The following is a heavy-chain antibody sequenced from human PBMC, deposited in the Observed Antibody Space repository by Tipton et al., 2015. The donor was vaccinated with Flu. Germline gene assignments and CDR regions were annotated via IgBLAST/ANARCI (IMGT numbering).Heavy chain of an antibody. J-gene: IGHJ4*02. D-gene: IGHD6-13*01. CDR1: GGSISSTSYY. CDR2: IYYSGST. CDR3: ARARWAAAGTEYYFDY. Sequence: LRLSCTVSGGSISSTSYYWGWIRQPPGKGLKWIGSIYYSGSTYYNPSLKSRVTISVDTPKNQFSLKLSSVTAADTAVYYCARARWAAAGTEYYFDYWGQGTLVTVSS. V-gene: IGHV4-39*07.